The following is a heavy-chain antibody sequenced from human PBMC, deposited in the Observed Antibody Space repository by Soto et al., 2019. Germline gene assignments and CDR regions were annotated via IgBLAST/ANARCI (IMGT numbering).Heavy chain of an antibody. CDR1: GFTVSTYG. Sequence: ESGGGVVQPGRSLRLSCAVSGFTVSTYGMHWVRQAPGKGLEWVAVISRDGSTKYYADSVKGRFTISRDNSRNTLFLEMNSLRSDDMAVYYCTGEVASGYWGQGTLVTVSS. D-gene: IGHD2-8*02. CDR3: TGEVASGY. CDR2: ISRDGSTK. V-gene: IGHV3-30*03. J-gene: IGHJ4*02.